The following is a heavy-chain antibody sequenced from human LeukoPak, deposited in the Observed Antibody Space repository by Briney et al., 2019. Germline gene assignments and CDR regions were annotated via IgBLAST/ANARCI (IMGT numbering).Heavy chain of an antibody. CDR3: ARDSGSSGWYSNWFDP. V-gene: IGHV1-24*01. CDR1: GYTLTELS. Sequence: ASVKVSCKVSGYTLTELSMHWVRQAPGKGLEWMGGFDPEDGETIYAQKFQGRVTMTEDTSTDTAYMELSSLRSEDTAVYYCARDSGSSGWYSNWFDPWGQGTLVTVSS. D-gene: IGHD6-19*01. J-gene: IGHJ5*02. CDR2: FDPEDGET.